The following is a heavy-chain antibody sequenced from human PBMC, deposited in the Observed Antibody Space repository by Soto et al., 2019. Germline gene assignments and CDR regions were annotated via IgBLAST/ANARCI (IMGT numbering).Heavy chain of an antibody. V-gene: IGHV1-69*01. CDR1: GGTFSSYS. D-gene: IGHD1-26*01. CDR2: IIPIFGTA. CDR3: ARDGGRHFVGIDY. J-gene: IGHJ4*02. Sequence: QGHLVQSVAEVKKPGSSVKVSCKASGGTFSSYSINWGRQAPGQGLEWMGEIIPIFGTANYAQKFQGRVTITADESTRTAYMELSSLISEDTAVDYCARDGGRHFVGIDYWGQGTLVTVS.